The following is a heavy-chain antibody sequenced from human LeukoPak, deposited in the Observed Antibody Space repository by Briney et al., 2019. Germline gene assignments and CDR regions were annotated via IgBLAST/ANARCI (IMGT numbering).Heavy chain of an antibody. D-gene: IGHD3-3*01. CDR2: IYYSGST. CDR3: ARQRDDFWSGYSIDY. V-gene: IGHV4-59*08. Sequence: SETLSLTCTVSGGSISSYYWSWIRQPPGKGLEWIGYIYYSGSTNYNPSLKSRVTISVDTSKNQFSLKLSSVTAADTAVYYCARQRDDFWSGYSIDYWGQGTLVTVSS. J-gene: IGHJ4*02. CDR1: GGSISSYY.